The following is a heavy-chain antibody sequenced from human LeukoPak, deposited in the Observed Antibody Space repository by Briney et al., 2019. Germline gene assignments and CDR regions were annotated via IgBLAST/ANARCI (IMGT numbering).Heavy chain of an antibody. Sequence: SETLSLTCAVYGGSFSGYYWSWIRQPPGKGLEWIGEINHSGSTNYNPSLKSRVTISVDTSKNQFSLKLSSVTAADTAVYYCARASKKRWLQSWGQGTLVTVSS. D-gene: IGHD5-24*01. J-gene: IGHJ5*02. V-gene: IGHV4-34*01. CDR2: INHSGST. CDR1: GGSFSGYY. CDR3: ARASKKRWLQS.